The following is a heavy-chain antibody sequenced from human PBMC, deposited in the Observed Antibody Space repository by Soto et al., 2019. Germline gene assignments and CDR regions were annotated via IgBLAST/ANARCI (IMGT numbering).Heavy chain of an antibody. Sequence: QVQLVQSGAEVKKPGASVKVSCKTSGYTFSNYFMHWVRQAPGQGLEWMGIINPRGGTSPAQKFRERVTMTTDPSTGTFYMQLISLKSEDTAVYFCARDRLGDSSGEGYGSYFDYWGQGALVTVSS. V-gene: IGHV1-46*01. CDR3: ARDRLGDSSGEGYGSYFDY. J-gene: IGHJ4*02. CDR2: INPRGGT. CDR1: GYTFSNYF. D-gene: IGHD3-22*01.